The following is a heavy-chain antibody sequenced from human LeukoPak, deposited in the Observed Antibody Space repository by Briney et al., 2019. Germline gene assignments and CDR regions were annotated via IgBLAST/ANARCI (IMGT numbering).Heavy chain of an antibody. V-gene: IGHV4-38-2*02. CDR1: VYSISTEYY. CDR2: IYHSGIT. J-gene: IGHJ4*02. D-gene: IGHD2-2*01. Sequence: SQTLSLTCSVSVYSISTEYYWAWIRPPPRKGLEWIGSIYHSGITHYNSSLKSRVVISVDTSKNQFSLKLSSVTAADTAVYYCARIWVYCSTINCRNARGLSYWGQGTLVTVSS. CDR3: ARIWVYCSTINCRNARGLSY.